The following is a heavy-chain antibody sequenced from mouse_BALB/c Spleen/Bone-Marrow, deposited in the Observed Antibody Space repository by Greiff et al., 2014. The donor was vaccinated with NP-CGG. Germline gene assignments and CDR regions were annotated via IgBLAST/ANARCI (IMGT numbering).Heavy chain of an antibody. D-gene: IGHD2-4*01. CDR1: GYTFTSYW. CDR2: INPSTGYT. CDR3: ASTATMIFAY. V-gene: IGHV1-7*01. J-gene: IGHJ3*01. Sequence: LQESGAELAKPGASVKMSCKASGYTFTSYWMHWVKQRPGQGLEWIGYINPSTGYTEYNQKFKDKATLTADKSSSTAYMQLSSMTYESAAFYYCASTATMIFAYWGQGTLVTVSA.